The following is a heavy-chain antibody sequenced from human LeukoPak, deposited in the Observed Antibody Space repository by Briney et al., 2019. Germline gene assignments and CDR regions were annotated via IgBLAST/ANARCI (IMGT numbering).Heavy chain of an antibody. J-gene: IGHJ4*02. CDR3: ARGFLGPFDY. V-gene: IGHV3-48*03. CDR1: GFTFSSYE. D-gene: IGHD2-21*01. CDR2: ISSSGSTI. Sequence: PGGSLRLSCAASGFTFSSYEMNWVRQAPGKGLEWVSYISSSGSTIYYADSVKGRFTISRDNAKNSLYLQMNSLGAEDTAVYYCARGFLGPFDYWGQGTLVTVSS.